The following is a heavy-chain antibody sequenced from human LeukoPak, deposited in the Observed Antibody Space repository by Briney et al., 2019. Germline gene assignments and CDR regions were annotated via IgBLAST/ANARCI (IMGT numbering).Heavy chain of an antibody. J-gene: IGHJ6*03. Sequence: ASVKVSCKASGGTFSSYAISWVRQAPGQGLEWMGGIIPIFGTANYAQKFQGRVTITTDESTSTAYMELSSLRSEDTAVYYCAREEGIKIFGGGPMDVWGKGTTVTVSS. V-gene: IGHV1-69*05. CDR2: IIPIFGTA. CDR1: GGTFSSYA. CDR3: AREEGIKIFGGGPMDV. D-gene: IGHD3-3*01.